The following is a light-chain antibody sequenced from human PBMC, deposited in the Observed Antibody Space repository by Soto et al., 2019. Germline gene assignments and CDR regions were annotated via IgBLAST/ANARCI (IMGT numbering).Light chain of an antibody. Sequence: QSALTQPASVSGSPGQSITLSCTGTSSNLGSYNLVSWYQQHPGKDPKLMIYEGSKRPSGVSNRFSGSKSCNTASLTISGLQAEDEADYYFCSYAGSNTYVFGTGTKLTVL. V-gene: IGLV2-23*01. CDR2: EGS. CDR1: SSNLGSYNL. J-gene: IGLJ1*01. CDR3: CSYAGSNTYV.